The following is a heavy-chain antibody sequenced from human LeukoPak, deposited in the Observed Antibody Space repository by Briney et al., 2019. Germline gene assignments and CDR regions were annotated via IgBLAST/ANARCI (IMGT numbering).Heavy chain of an antibody. V-gene: IGHV1-46*01. J-gene: IGHJ4*02. D-gene: IGHD1/OR15-1a*01. CDR2: INPSGGSA. CDR3: ARNNGGLRFDY. Sequence: ASVKVSCKAFGYAFTTYYIHWVRQAPGQGLDWMGIINPSGGSATYAQKFQGRVTMTRDTSTSTVYMELSSVISEDTAVYYCARNNGGLRFDYWGQGTLVAVSS. CDR1: GYAFTTYY.